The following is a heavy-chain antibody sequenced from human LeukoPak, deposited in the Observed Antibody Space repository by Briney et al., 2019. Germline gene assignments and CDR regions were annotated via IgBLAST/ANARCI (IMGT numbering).Heavy chain of an antibody. CDR2: IIPILGIA. CDR3: ARSPADCSSTSCPFDY. CDR1: GGTFSSYA. Sequence: ASVKVSCTASGGTFSSYAISWVRQAPGQGLEWMGRIIPILGIANYAQKFQGRVTITADKSTSTAYMELSSLRSEDTAVYYCARSPADCSSTSCPFDYWGQGTLVTVSS. J-gene: IGHJ4*02. D-gene: IGHD2-2*01. V-gene: IGHV1-69*04.